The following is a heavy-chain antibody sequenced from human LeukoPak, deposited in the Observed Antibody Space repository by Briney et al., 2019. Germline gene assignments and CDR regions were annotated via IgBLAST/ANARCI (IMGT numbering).Heavy chain of an antibody. CDR1: GFTISSYW. CDR3: VRDLRYCSSTSCYDPCFDY. J-gene: IGHJ4*02. D-gene: IGHD2-2*01. V-gene: IGHV3-74*01. CDR2: LNSDGSST. Sequence: PGGSLRLSCAASGFTISSYWMHWARQAPGKGLVWVSRLNSDGSSTGYADSVKGRFTISRDNAKNTLYLQMNSLRAEDTAVYYCVRDLRYCSSTSCYDPCFDYWGQGTLVTVSS.